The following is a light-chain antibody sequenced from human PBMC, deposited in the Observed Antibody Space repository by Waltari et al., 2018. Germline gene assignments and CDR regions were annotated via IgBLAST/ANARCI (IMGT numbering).Light chain of an antibody. CDR1: QSIDSW. V-gene: IGKV1-5*03. J-gene: IGKJ1*01. CDR3: QHYKTSSRT. Sequence: DIQMTQSPSTLSASVGDRVTIPCRASQSIDSWLAWYQQRPGKVPKPLIYKASSLESGVPSRFSGSGSGTEFTLTISSLQPDDFATYYCQHYKTSSRTFGQGTKVEIK. CDR2: KAS.